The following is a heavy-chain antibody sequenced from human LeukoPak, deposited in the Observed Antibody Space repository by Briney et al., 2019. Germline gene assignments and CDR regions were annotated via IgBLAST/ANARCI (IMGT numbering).Heavy chain of an antibody. CDR3: ARSPGYSSSRLNAFDI. Sequence: PSETLSLTCAVYGGSFSVYYWSWIRQPPGKGLEWIGEINHSGSTNYNPSLKSRVTISVDTSKNQFSLKLSSVTAADTAVYYCARSPGYSSSRLNAFDIWGQGTMVTVSS. CDR2: INHSGST. CDR1: GGSFSVYY. J-gene: IGHJ3*02. V-gene: IGHV4-34*01. D-gene: IGHD6-13*01.